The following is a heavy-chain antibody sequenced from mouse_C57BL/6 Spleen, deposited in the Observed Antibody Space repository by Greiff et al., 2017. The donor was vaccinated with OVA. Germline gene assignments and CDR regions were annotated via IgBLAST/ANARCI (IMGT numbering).Heavy chain of an antibody. J-gene: IGHJ2*01. CDR1: GYTFTDYE. Sequence: QVHVKQSGAELVRPGASVTLSCKASGYTFTDYEMHWVKQTPVHGLEWIGAIDPETGGTAYNQKFKGKAILTADKSSSTAYMELRSLTSEDSAVYYCTRSQTAQAYYCDYWGQGTTLTVSS. CDR3: TRSQTAQAYYCDY. D-gene: IGHD3-2*02. CDR2: IDPETGGT. V-gene: IGHV1-15*01.